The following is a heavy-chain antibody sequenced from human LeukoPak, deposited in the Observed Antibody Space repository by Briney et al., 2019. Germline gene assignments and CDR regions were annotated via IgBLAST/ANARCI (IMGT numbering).Heavy chain of an antibody. J-gene: IGHJ3*02. D-gene: IGHD2-15*01. Sequence: SETLSLTCAVFGGPFSGYYWTWIRQPPGKGLEWIGEINHSGSTNYNPSLKSRVTISVDTSKNQFSLKLSSVTAADTAVYYCARRLVVVVVAATDDAFDIWGQGTMVTVSS. CDR1: GGPFSGYY. CDR2: INHSGST. V-gene: IGHV4-34*01. CDR3: ARRLVVVVVAATDDAFDI.